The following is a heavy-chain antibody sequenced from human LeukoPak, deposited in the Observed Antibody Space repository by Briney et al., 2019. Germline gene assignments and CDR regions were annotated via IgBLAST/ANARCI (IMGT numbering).Heavy chain of an antibody. Sequence: GSLRLSCAASGFTFSSYGMSWVRQAPGKGLEWVSAISGSGGSTYYADSVKGRFTISRDNSKNTLYLQMNSLRAEDTAVYYCAKDLAIYGDYVGVFDYWGQGTLVTVSS. CDR2: ISGSGGST. V-gene: IGHV3-23*01. J-gene: IGHJ4*02. CDR3: AKDLAIYGDYVGVFDY. D-gene: IGHD4-17*01. CDR1: GFTFSSYG.